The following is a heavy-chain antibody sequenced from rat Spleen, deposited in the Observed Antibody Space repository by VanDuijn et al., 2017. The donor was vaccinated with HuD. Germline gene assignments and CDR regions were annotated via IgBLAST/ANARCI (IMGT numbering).Heavy chain of an antibody. CDR1: GFTFTNYG. V-gene: IGHV5-22*01. Sequence: EVQLVESGGGLVQPGRSLKLSCVASGFTFTNYGMSWVRQAPKKGPEWVASINYEGRSTYYGDSVKGRFTISRDNAKSTLYLQLNSLRTEDTATYYCARSTYDYFDYWGQGVMLTVSS. D-gene: IGHD2-1*01. CDR2: INYEGRST. CDR3: ARSTYDYFDY. J-gene: IGHJ2*01.